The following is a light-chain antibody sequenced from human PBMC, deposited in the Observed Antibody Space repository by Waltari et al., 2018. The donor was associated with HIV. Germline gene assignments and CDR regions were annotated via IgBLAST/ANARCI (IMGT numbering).Light chain of an antibody. V-gene: IGKV2-28*01. Sequence: DIVMSQSPRSPPVTLGEPASISCRSSQSLLKSNGYIHLDWYLQRPGQSPQLLMYLGSNRASGVPERFSASASATDFTLQISRVEAEDVGVYYCMQTLETPLTFGGGTKVEL. J-gene: IGKJ4*01. CDR1: QSLLKSNGYIH. CDR2: LGS. CDR3: MQTLETPLT.